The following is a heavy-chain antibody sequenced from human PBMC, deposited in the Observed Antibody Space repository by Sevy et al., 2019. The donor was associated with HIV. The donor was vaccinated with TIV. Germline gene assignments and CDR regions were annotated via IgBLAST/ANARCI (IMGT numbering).Heavy chain of an antibody. D-gene: IGHD6-19*01. V-gene: IGHV3-53*01. J-gene: IGHJ4*02. CDR3: ARVLAVTGYYFDY. CDR2: IYSGGST. Sequence: GGSLRLSCAASGFTVSSNYMSWVRQAPGKGLEWVSVIYSGGSTYYADSVKGRFTISRDNSKNTLYLQMNSLRAEDTAVYYCARVLAVTGYYFDYRGQGTLVTVSS. CDR1: GFTVSSNY.